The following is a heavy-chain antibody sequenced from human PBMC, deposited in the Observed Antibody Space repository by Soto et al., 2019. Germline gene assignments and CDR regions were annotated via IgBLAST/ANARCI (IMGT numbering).Heavy chain of an antibody. J-gene: IGHJ6*03. CDR3: AKSQSSLYYMHV. V-gene: IGHV3-23*01. Sequence: EVQVLESGGGLVQPGGSLRLSCVGSGFIFSNYAMAWVRQAPGKGLEWVSGFGGSGGTYYADSVKGRYTISRDNSKNTLYLQRISLRVEYTAVYYGAKSQSSLYYMHVPGKGTAVTVSS. CDR1: GFIFSNYA. CDR2: FGGSGGT.